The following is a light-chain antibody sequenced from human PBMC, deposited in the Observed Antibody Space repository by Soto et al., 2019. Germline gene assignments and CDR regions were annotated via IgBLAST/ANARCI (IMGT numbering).Light chain of an antibody. CDR1: QSVTSNY. V-gene: IGKV3-20*01. Sequence: IVLTQSPGTLSSSPVERVTIFCSASQSVTSNYLAWYQQKPGQAPRLLIYGASTRATGIPARFTGSGSGTDFTLTISDVQPEDFALYYCHQRQSWPRTFGQGTKVDIK. J-gene: IGKJ1*01. CDR2: GAS. CDR3: HQRQSWPRT.